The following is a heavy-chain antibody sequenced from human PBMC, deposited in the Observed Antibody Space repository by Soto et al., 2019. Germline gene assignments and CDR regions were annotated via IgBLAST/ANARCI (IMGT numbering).Heavy chain of an antibody. CDR3: AKGELTTAYSY. V-gene: IGHV3-23*01. J-gene: IGHJ4*02. CDR2: ISGSGGST. Sequence: GCVRQSFAAGGFIVSGDARIRISQAPGKGLEWVSVISGSGGSTYYADSVKGQFTISRDSSKNTLYLQMNSLRAEDTAVYYCAKGELTTAYSYWGQGTLV. D-gene: IGHD3-9*01. CDR1: GFIVSGDA.